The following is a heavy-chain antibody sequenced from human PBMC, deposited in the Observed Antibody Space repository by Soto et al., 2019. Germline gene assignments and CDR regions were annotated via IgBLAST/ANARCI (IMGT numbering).Heavy chain of an antibody. CDR1: GYFIGAGGYY. CDR3: ARMYSSGSGWFNP. V-gene: IGHV4-31*02. CDR2: FYSSGSI. D-gene: IGHD6-19*01. J-gene: IGHJ5*02. Sequence: SETLSLTCFVSGYFIGAGGYYWSWIRHHPGKGLEWIGSFYSSGSIIYNPSLRSRVSISGDMSTNQFSMSLTSVTAADTARYYCARMYSSGSGWFNPWGQGTLVTVYS.